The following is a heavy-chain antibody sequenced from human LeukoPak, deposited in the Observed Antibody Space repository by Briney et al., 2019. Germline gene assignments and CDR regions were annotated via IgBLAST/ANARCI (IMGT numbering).Heavy chain of an antibody. Sequence: VASVKVSCKASGYTFTSYGISWVRQAPGQGLEWMGWISAYNGNTNYAQKLQGRVTMTTDTSTSTAYMELRSLRSDDTAVYYCASAEPGSGSCIPFDYWGQGTLVTVSS. CDR3: ASAEPGSGSCIPFDY. CDR1: GYTFTSYG. J-gene: IGHJ4*02. CDR2: ISAYNGNT. D-gene: IGHD3-10*01. V-gene: IGHV1-18*01.